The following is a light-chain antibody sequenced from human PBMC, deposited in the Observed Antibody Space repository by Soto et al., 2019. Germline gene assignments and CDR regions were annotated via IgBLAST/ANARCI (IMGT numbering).Light chain of an antibody. CDR2: DAS. V-gene: IGKV3-11*01. CDR1: QSVGSY. Sequence: EIVLTQSPATVSLSPGERATLSCRASQSVGSYLAWFQQRPGQAPRLVIHDASKRATGIPARFSGSGSGTDFSLTISGLEPEDFAVYYCQQRDNWPFTFGPGTTVDIK. J-gene: IGKJ3*01. CDR3: QQRDNWPFT.